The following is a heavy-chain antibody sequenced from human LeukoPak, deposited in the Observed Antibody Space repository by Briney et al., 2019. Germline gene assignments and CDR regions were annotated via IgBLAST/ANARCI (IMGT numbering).Heavy chain of an antibody. D-gene: IGHD6-19*01. CDR1: GVTLSNYA. J-gene: IGHJ4*02. Sequence: PGGSLRLSCVASGVTLSNYAMSWARQAPGKGLEWVSGISSSGSGGNTYYADSVKGRFTISRDNSKNTLYLQMNSLRAEDTAVYYCAKDQAWSSGRNFGYWGQGTLVTVSS. CDR3: AKDQAWSSGRNFGY. V-gene: IGHV3-23*01. CDR2: ISSSGSGGNT.